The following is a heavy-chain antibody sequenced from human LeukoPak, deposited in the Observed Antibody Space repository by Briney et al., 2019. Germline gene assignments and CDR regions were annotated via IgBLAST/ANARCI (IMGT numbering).Heavy chain of an antibody. J-gene: IGHJ4*02. Sequence: SSQTLSLTCTVSGGSISSGDYFWSWIRQPPGKGLEWIGNIYYNGNTYYNPSLESRGTISVDTFKNQFSLKLNSVTAADTAVYYCASDLWGLDSWGQGTLVTVSS. V-gene: IGHV4-30-4*01. CDR1: GGSISSGDYF. D-gene: IGHD7-27*01. CDR2: IYYNGNT. CDR3: ASDLWGLDS.